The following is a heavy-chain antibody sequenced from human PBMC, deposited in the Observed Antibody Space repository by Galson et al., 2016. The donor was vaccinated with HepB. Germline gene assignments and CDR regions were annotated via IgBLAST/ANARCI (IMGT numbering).Heavy chain of an antibody. CDR2: INSASGDT. D-gene: IGHD4/OR15-4a*01. Sequence: SVKVSCKASGYTFSSYAIHWLRQAPGQRLEWMGWINSASGDTTYSQRFHDRLTIARDTSATTAYMELSGLRSEDTAVYFCAKGAGGYYDYWGQGTLVTVSS. CDR3: AKGAGGYYDY. V-gene: IGHV1-3*01. CDR1: GYTFSSYA. J-gene: IGHJ4*02.